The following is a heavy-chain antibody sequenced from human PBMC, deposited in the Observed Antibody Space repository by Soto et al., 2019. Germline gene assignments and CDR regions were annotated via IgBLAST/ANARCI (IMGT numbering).Heavy chain of an antibody. Sequence: QVQLVQSGAEVKKPGSSVKVSCKASGGTFSSYAISWVRQAPGQGLEWMGGIIPISGTANYAQKCQGRVTITADESTSTAYMELSSLRSEDTAVYYCARSQGSSTSLEIYYYYYYGMDVWGQGNTVTVSS. D-gene: IGHD2-2*01. J-gene: IGHJ6*02. CDR1: GGTFSSYA. CDR3: ARSQGSSTSLEIYYYYYYGMDV. V-gene: IGHV1-69*01. CDR2: IIPISGTA.